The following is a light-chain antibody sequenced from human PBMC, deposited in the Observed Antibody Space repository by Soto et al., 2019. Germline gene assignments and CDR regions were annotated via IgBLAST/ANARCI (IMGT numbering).Light chain of an antibody. J-gene: IGKJ2*01. CDR1: QSVSSTY. Sequence: EIVLTQSPGTLSLSPGERATLSCRASQSVSSTYLAWYQQKLGQAPRLVIYDGASRATGIPDRFSGSGSGTDFTLTISRLEPEDFAVYYCQKYVTSPTFGQGTKLEIK. CDR2: DGA. V-gene: IGKV3-20*01. CDR3: QKYVTSPT.